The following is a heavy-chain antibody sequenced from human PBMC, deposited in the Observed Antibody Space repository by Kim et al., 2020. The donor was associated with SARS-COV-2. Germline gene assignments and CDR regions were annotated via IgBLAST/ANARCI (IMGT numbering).Heavy chain of an antibody. CDR2: ISGTGGST. CDR3: AKFDRITMIRGVGDY. CDR1: GFTFNSYA. V-gene: IGHV3-23*01. D-gene: IGHD3-10*01. J-gene: IGHJ4*02. Sequence: GGSLRLSCAASGFTFNSYAMSWVRQAPGKGLEWVSAISGTGGSTYYADSVKGRFTISRDNSKNTLYLQMNSLRAADTAGYYCAKFDRITMIRGVGDYWGQRTLVTVSS.